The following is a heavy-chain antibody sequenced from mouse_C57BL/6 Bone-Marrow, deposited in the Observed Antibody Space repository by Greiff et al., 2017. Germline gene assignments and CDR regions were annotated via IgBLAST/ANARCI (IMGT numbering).Heavy chain of an antibody. D-gene: IGHD1-1*01. CDR1: GYTFTGYW. V-gene: IGHV1-9*01. Sequence: QVQLQQSGAELMKPGASVKLSCKATGYTFTGYWIEWVKPRPGHGLEWIGEILPGSGSTNYNEKFKGKATFTADTSSNTAYLQLSSLTTEDTAIYYCARRSPLYGSSAYALDYWGQGTSVTVSS. CDR3: ARRSPLYGSSAYALDY. J-gene: IGHJ4*01. CDR2: ILPGSGST.